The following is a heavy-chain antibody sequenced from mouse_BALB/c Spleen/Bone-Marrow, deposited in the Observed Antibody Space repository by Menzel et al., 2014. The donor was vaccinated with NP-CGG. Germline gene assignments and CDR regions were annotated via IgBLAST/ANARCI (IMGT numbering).Heavy chain of an antibody. Sequence: VQVVESGGGLVQPGGSLKLSCAASGFDFSRYWLSWVRQAPGKGLEWIGEINPDTSTINYTPSLKDKFIISRDNAKSTLYLQMSKVRSEDTALYYCARPGTWGYFDYWGQGTTLTVSS. V-gene: IGHV4-1*02. D-gene: IGHD4-1*01. CDR1: GFDFSRYW. CDR3: ARPGTWGYFDY. CDR2: INPDTSTI. J-gene: IGHJ2*01.